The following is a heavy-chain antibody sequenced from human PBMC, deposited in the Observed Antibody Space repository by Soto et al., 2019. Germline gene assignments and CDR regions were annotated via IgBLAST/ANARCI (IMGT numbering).Heavy chain of an antibody. CDR3: SRRGSGHTFDY. D-gene: IGHD3-10*01. J-gene: IGHJ4*02. Sequence: QVHLQESGPGLVRPSETLSLTCAVSGASISRTGFHWGWIRQPPGQGLEWIGSVYESVNTYYNSSLKSRVTISVVTSKNQFSLELQSVTAADTAVYYCSRRGSGHTFDYWGQGTLVTVSS. V-gene: IGHV4-39*01. CDR2: VYESVNT. CDR1: GASISRTGFH.